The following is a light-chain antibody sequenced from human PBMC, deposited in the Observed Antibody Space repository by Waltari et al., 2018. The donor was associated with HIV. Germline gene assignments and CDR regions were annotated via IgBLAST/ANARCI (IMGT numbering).Light chain of an antibody. J-gene: IGLJ3*02. CDR1: TSDLSDFNL. CDR2: ESY. Sequence: HSALTQPASVSGSPGQSLTISCTAPTSDLSDFNLVSWYQQAPGRAPQLIIFESYSRPSGISDRFSGSKSGVTASLTISALRAEDEADYFCSSYSARGFVVFGGGTKVTVL. V-gene: IGLV2-14*01. CDR3: SSYSARGFVV.